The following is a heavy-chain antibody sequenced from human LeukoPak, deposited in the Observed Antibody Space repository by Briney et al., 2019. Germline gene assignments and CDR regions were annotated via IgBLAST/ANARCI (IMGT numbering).Heavy chain of an antibody. CDR1: GFSFRSYA. D-gene: IGHD3-22*01. CDR2: ISGSGGST. J-gene: IGHJ1*01. CDR3: AKPAMNYYDSSGSKYFQH. Sequence: GGSLRLSCAASGFSFRSYAMSWVRQAPGKGLEWVSAISGSGGSTYYADSVKGRFTISRDNSKNTLYLQMNSLRAEDTAVYYCAKPAMNYYDSSGSKYFQHWGQGTLVTVSS. V-gene: IGHV3-23*01.